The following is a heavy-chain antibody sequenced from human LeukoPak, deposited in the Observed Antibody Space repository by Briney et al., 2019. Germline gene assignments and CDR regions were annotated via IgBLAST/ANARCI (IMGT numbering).Heavy chain of an antibody. CDR1: GFTFSSYS. V-gene: IGHV3-30*04. CDR3: ARGERDIVVVLAARPLDH. CDR2: ISCDGSNK. Sequence: PGGPLRLSCAASGFTFSSYSMHWVRQAPGKGLVWVSVISCDGSNKNYADSVKGRFTISRDNSKNTLYLQMNSLRAEDTAVYYCARGERDIVVVLAARPLDHWGQRPLVTVSS. J-gene: IGHJ4*02. D-gene: IGHD2-15*01.